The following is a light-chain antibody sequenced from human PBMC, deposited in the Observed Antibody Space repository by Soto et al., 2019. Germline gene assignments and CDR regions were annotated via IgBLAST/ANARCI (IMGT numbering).Light chain of an antibody. J-gene: IGKJ1*01. V-gene: IGKV3-15*01. Sequence: MVMTQSPATLSVSRGDGATLSCRASQIVXSHLHWSKKKPGQPTRILISGAPTRATGIPGRFSASGSGTEFTLTISSLQSEDFVLYYCQQYDNWPTWTFGQGTKVDIK. CDR1: QIVXSH. CDR3: QQYDNWPTWT. CDR2: GAP.